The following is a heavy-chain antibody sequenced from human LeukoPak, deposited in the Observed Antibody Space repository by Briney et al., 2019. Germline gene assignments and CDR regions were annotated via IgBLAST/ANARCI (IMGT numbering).Heavy chain of an antibody. V-gene: IGHV3-23*01. CDR2: ISCSGGST. Sequence: GGALRLSWAASGFTFSSYAMSWVRQAPGKGLEWVSAISCSGGSTYYADSVKGRFTISRDNSKNTLYLQMNSLRAEDTAVYYCAKDRYYDSSGYLYYFDYWGQGTLVTVSS. D-gene: IGHD3-22*01. CDR1: GFTFSSYA. CDR3: AKDRYYDSSGYLYYFDY. J-gene: IGHJ4*02.